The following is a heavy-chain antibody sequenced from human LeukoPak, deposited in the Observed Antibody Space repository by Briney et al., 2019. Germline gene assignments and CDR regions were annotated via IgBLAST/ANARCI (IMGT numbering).Heavy chain of an antibody. D-gene: IGHD2-21*02. CDR3: ARASIVVVTAILSFDY. J-gene: IGHJ4*02. CDR1: GFTFSSYA. V-gene: IGHV3-30-3*01. CDR2: ISYDGSNK. Sequence: GRSLRLSCAASGFTFSSYAMPWVRQAPGKGLEWVAVISYDGSNKYYADSVKGRFTISRDNSKNTLYLQMNSLRAEDTAVYYCARASIVVVTAILSFDYWGQGTLVTVSS.